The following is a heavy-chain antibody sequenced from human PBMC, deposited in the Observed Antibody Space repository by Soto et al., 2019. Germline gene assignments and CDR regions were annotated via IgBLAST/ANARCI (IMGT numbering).Heavy chain of an antibody. J-gene: IGHJ4*02. CDR3: AKGGYNYGFLFDC. CDR2: IDNSGGIT. CDR1: GFTFSTYA. D-gene: IGHD5-18*01. V-gene: IGHV3-23*05. Sequence: GGSLRLSCAASGFTFSTYAMSWVRQAPGKGLEWVSTIDNSGGITYYADSVKGRFTISRDNSKNTLYLQMNSLRAEDLAVYYCAKGGYNYGFLFDCWGQGTLVTVSS.